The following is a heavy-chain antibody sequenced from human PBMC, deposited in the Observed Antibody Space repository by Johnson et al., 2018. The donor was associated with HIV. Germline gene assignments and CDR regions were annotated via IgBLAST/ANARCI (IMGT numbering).Heavy chain of an antibody. V-gene: IGHV3-48*02. CDR1: RFTFDDYA. Sequence: VQLVESGGVVVQPGGSLRLSCETSRFTFDDYAMHWIRQTPGKGLEWVSYISSSGGTIYYADSVKGRFSISRDNSKNTLYLQMNGLSDEDTADYYCVRDQGSGWPTNAFDIWGRGTMVIVSS. CDR3: VRDQGSGWPTNAFDI. CDR2: ISSSGGTI. D-gene: IGHD6-19*01. J-gene: IGHJ3*02.